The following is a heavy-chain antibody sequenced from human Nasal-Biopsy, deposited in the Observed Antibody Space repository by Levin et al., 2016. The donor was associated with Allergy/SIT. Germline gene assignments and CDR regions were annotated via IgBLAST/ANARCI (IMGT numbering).Heavy chain of an antibody. D-gene: IGHD3-9*01. CDR3: AKEFLRYFDGTQDYYGVDV. V-gene: IGHV3-30*18. Sequence: GGSLRLSCSGSGFSFSNYGMHWIRQAPGKGLEWLAVISHSGRQKYYADSVRGRFTVSRDNSKNTVYLEMSRLRADDTAVYYCAKEFLRYFDGTQDYYGVDVWGQGTTVTVSS. CDR2: ISHSGRQK. CDR1: GFSFSNYG. J-gene: IGHJ6*02.